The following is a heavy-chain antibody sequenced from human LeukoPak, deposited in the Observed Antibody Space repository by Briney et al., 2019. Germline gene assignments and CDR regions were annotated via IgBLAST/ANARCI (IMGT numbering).Heavy chain of an antibody. D-gene: IGHD3-10*01. CDR1: GFTCSSAW. J-gene: IGHJ5*02. CDR3: AKDGARVFNWFDP. CDR2: ISGSGGST. Sequence: GGSLRLSCAASGFTCSSAWMSWVRQAPGKGLEWVSAISGSGGSTYYADSVKGRFTISRDNSKNTLYLQMNSLRAEDTAVYYCAKDGARVFNWFDPWGQGTLVTVSS. V-gene: IGHV3-23*01.